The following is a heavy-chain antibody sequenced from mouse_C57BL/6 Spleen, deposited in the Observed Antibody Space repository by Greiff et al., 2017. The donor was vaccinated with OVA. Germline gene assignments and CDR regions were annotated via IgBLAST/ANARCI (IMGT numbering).Heavy chain of an antibody. CDR3: ARAIYYDYDY. CDR2: IYPGDGDT. Sequence: QVQLKESGAELVKPGASVKISCKASGYAFSSYWMNWVKQRPGKGLEWIGQIYPGDGDTNYNGKFKGKATLTADKSSSTAYMQLSSLTSEDSAVYFCARAIYYDYDYWGQGTTLTVSS. V-gene: IGHV1-80*01. J-gene: IGHJ2*01. D-gene: IGHD2-4*01. CDR1: GYAFSSYW.